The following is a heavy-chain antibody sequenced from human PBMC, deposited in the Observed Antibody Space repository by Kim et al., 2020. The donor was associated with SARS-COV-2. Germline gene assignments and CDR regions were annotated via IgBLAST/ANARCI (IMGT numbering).Heavy chain of an antibody. CDR3: ARGHRTSGYDY. Sequence: SETLSLTCAVDGESFSGYYWSWIRQAPGKGLEWIGEINHSGYTNDNPSLQSRVTLSVDTSNNQFSLRLSSVPAADTAIYYFARGHRTSGYDYWGQGALVT. CDR2: INHSGYT. V-gene: IGHV4-34*01. D-gene: IGHD2-2*01. CDR1: GESFSGYY. J-gene: IGHJ4*02.